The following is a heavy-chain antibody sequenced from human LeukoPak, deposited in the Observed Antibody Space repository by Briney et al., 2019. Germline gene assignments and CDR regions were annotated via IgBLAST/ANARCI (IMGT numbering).Heavy chain of an antibody. CDR3: ARGPYSSGWYYFDY. CDR1: GFTFSNHE. D-gene: IGHD6-19*01. CDR2: ISGSGSSI. J-gene: IGHJ4*02. V-gene: IGHV3-48*03. Sequence: GGSLRLSCPASGFTFSNHEMNWVRQAPGKGLEWVLYISGSGSSIYYADSVKGRFTISRDNAKNSLYLQMNSLRAEDTAVYYCARGPYSSGWYYFDYWGKGTLVTVSS.